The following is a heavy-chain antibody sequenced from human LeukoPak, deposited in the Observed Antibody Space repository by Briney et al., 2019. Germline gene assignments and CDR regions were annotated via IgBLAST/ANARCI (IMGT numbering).Heavy chain of an antibody. J-gene: IGHJ6*02. CDR3: ARENSIAPATKNYYYYGMDV. CDR2: IRNKANSYTT. Sequence: GGSLRLSCAASGITFSSYMLTWVRQAPGKGLEWVGRIRNKANSYTTEYAASVKGRFTISRDDSKNSLYLQMDSLKTEDTAVYYCARENSIAPATKNYYYYGMDVWGQGTTVTVSS. V-gene: IGHV3-72*01. D-gene: IGHD6-13*01. CDR1: GITFSSYM.